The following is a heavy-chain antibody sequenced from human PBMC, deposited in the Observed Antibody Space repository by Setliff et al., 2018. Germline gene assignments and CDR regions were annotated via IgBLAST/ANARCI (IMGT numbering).Heavy chain of an antibody. Sequence: GSLRLSCAASGFSFSSYAMTWVRQAPGKGLEWVSAISAGGGSTYSADSVKGRFTISRDNSKNTLYLQMNSLRAEDTAVYYCAKTRGSNWNFFYYMDVWGKGTTVTVSS. V-gene: IGHV3-23*01. J-gene: IGHJ6*03. CDR3: AKTRGSNWNFFYYMDV. D-gene: IGHD1-1*01. CDR2: ISAGGGST. CDR1: GFSFSSYA.